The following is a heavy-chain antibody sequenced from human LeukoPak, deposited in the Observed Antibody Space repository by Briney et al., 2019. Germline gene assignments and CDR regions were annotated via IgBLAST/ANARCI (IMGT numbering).Heavy chain of an antibody. CDR2: INHSGST. CDR3: ARGLAAPYYYYGMDV. CDR1: GGSISSYY. V-gene: IGHV4-34*01. Sequence: SETLSLTCTVSGGSISSYYWSWIRQPPGKGLEWIGEINHSGSTNYNPSLKSRVTISVDTSKNQFSLKLSSVTAADTAVYYCARGLAAPYYYYGMDVWGQGTTVTVSS. J-gene: IGHJ6*02.